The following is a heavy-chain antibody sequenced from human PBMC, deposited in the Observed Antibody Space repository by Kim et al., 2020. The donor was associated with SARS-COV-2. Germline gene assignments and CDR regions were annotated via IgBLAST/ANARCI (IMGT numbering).Heavy chain of an antibody. CDR3: AREPPLRYYDFWSGYITEEDYFEH. CDR2: ISSSGSTI. CDR1: GFTFSSYE. Sequence: GGSLRLSCAASGFTFSSYEMNWVRQAPGKGLEWVSYISSSGSTIYYADSVKGRFTISRDNAKNSLYLQMNSLRAEDTAVYYCAREPPLRYYDFWSGYITEEDYFEHWGQGTLVTVSS. V-gene: IGHV3-48*03. J-gene: IGHJ4*02. D-gene: IGHD3-3*01.